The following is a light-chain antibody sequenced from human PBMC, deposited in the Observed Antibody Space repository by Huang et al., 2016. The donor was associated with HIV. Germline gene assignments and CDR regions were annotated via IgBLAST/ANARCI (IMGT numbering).Light chain of an antibody. CDR1: QSLLFSNGYNY. CDR3: MQVLQTPLT. J-gene: IGKJ5*01. Sequence: ILMTQSPLSLPVTPGEPASISCRSSQSLLFSNGYNYLDWYLQKPGQSPQLLIYWGSNRTSGVPDRFGGSGSGTDFTLKISRVEAWDVGVYYCMQVLQTPLTFGQGTRLEIK. CDR2: WGS. V-gene: IGKV2-28*01.